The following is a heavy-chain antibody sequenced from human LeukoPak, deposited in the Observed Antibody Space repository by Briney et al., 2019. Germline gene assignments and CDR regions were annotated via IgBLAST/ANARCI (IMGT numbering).Heavy chain of an antibody. V-gene: IGHV1-2*02. Sequence: GASVKVSCKASGYTFTGYYMHWVRQAPGQGLEWMGWINPNSGGTNYARKFQGRVTMTRDTSISTAYMELSRLRSDDTAVYYCARDIRGGYYYDSSGYPDYWGQGTLVTVSS. CDR3: ARDIRGGYYYDSSGYPDY. D-gene: IGHD3-22*01. CDR1: GYTFTGYY. J-gene: IGHJ4*02. CDR2: INPNSGGT.